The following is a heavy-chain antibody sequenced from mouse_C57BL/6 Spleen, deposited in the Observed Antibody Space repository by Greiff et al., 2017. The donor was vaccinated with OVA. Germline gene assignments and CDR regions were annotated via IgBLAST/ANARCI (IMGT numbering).Heavy chain of an antibody. J-gene: IGHJ4*01. Sequence: QVQLQQPGAELVKPGASVKLSCKASGYTFTSYWMHWVKQRPGRGLEWIGRIDPNSGGTKYNEKFKSKATLTVDKSSSTAYMHLISLTSEDSAVYDCSRTNYYDGDGDAMDYWGQGTSVTVSS. CDR3: SRTNYYDGDGDAMDY. CDR2: IDPNSGGT. CDR1: GYTFTSYW. V-gene: IGHV1-72*01. D-gene: IGHD2-4*01.